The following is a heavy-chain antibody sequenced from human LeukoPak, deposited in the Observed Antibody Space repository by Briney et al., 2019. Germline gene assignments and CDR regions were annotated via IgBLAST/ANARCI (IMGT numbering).Heavy chain of an antibody. CDR2: INHSGST. Sequence: SETLSLTCAVYGGSFSGYYWSWIRQPPGKGLEWIGEINHSGSTNYNPSLKSRVTISVDTSKNQFSLKLSSVTAADAAVYYCARRSSGSFDYWGQGTLVTVSS. CDR1: GGSFSGYY. V-gene: IGHV4-34*01. J-gene: IGHJ4*02. D-gene: IGHD6-19*01. CDR3: ARRSSGSFDY.